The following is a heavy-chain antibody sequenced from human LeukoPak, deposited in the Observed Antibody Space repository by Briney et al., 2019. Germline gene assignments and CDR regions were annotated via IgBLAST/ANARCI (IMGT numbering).Heavy chain of an antibody. D-gene: IGHD3-9*01. Sequence: GGSLRLSCAASGFNFNGYWMTWVRQAPGKGLEWVANIKQDGSEKFYVDSVKGRFTISRGITKNSLFLQMSSLRVEDTAVYYCARDPGSGNYDILPVGRTFDYWGQGTLVTVSS. J-gene: IGHJ4*02. CDR1: GFNFNGYW. CDR3: ARDPGSGNYDILPVGRTFDY. CDR2: IKQDGSEK. V-gene: IGHV3-7*01.